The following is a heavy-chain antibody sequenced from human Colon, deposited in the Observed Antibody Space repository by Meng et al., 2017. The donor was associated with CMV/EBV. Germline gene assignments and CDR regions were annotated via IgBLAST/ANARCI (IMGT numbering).Heavy chain of an antibody. CDR3: TTGAAYCGGDCFKY. Sequence: GGSLRLSCAVSGFTFYNAWISWVRQAPGKGLEWVGRMKSRIDGGTTDYAAPVKGRFTISRDDSKNTMYLEMNSLKTEDTAVYYCTTGAAYCGGDCFKYWGQGTLVTVS. CDR1: GFTFYNAW. J-gene: IGHJ4*02. V-gene: IGHV3-15*01. D-gene: IGHD2-21*01. CDR2: MKSRIDGGTT.